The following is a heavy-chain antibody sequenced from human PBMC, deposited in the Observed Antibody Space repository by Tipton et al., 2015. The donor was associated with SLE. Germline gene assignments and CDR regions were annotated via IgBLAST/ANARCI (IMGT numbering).Heavy chain of an antibody. V-gene: IGHV3-21*04. CDR3: ATWGLGATEFDY. J-gene: IGHJ4*02. CDR2: ISSSSSYI. D-gene: IGHD1-26*01. CDR1: GFTFSSYS. Sequence: SLRLSCAASGFTFSSYSMNWVRQAPGKGLEWVSSISSSSSYIYYADSVKGRFTISRDNAKNSLYLQMNSLRAEDTAVYYCATWGLGATEFDYWGQGTLVTVSS.